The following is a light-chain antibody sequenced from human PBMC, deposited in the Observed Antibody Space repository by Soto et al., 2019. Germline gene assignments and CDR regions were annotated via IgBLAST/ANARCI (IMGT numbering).Light chain of an antibody. V-gene: IGKV1-5*03. CDR1: QSFSSW. J-gene: IGKJ2*01. Sequence: DIQMTQSPSTLSASVGDRVTITCRASQSFSSWLAWYQQKPGKAPKLLIYKTSSLESGVPSSFSGSGSGTEFTLTISSLKPDIFSTNFSQQYYSYPHTFGLGTKLEIK. CDR3: QQYYSYPHT. CDR2: KTS.